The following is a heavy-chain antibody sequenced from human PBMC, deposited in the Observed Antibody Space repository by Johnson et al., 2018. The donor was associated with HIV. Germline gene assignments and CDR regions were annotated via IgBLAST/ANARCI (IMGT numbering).Heavy chain of an antibody. J-gene: IGHJ3*01. D-gene: IGHD3-10*01. CDR1: GFTFSSYA. CDR3: ARWVMVRGREGFDV. CDR2: LRYDGSEK. V-gene: IGHV3-30-3*01. Sequence: QVQLVESGGGVVQPGRSLRLSCAASGFTFSSYAMHWVRQAPSKGLEWVAVLRYDGSEKKYADSVRGRFTISRDNDKNTLYLQMNSPSPEDTAVYYCARWVMVRGREGFDVWGQGTMVTVSS.